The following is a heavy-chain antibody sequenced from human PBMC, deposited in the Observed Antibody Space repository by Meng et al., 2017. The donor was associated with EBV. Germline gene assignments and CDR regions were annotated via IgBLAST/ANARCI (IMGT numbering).Heavy chain of an antibody. D-gene: IGHD3-10*01. Sequence: QVRVLRPGAEVKKPGSSVKVSCRTSGGTFRSDAVSWVRQAPGQGLEWMGGLIPMVGAPHYAQKFQGRVTIIADESTSTHSMELNSLRSEDTAMYYCASESGRGFTPDYWGQGTLVTVSS. CDR1: GGTFRSDA. V-gene: IGHV1-69*01. CDR2: LIPMVGAP. J-gene: IGHJ4*02. CDR3: ASESGRGFTPDY.